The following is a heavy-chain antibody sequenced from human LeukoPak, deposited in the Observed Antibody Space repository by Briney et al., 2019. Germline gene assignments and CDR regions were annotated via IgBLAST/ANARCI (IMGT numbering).Heavy chain of an antibody. Sequence: ASVKVSCKASGYTLSGYGISWVRQAPGQGLEWVGWITTYNGDYKYSEKFQGRVTMTTDTSTGTYYMELRSLGSDDTAIYYCARDCSNGVCYPRDYWGQGTLVTVST. CDR2: ITTYNGDY. D-gene: IGHD2-8*01. V-gene: IGHV1-18*01. J-gene: IGHJ4*02. CDR1: GYTLSGYG. CDR3: ARDCSNGVCYPRDY.